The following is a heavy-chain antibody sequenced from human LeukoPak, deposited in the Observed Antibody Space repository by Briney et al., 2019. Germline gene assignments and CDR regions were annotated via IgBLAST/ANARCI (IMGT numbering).Heavy chain of an antibody. J-gene: IGHJ4*02. V-gene: IGHV1-8*01. CDR1: EYTFSSYD. CDR2: MNPKNGNT. D-gene: IGHD5-18*01. CDR3: TRGGGLNGYGYGYDFDH. Sequence: ASVKVSCKASEYTFSSYDINWVRQTTGQGLEWMGWMNPKNGNTAYARKFQGRVSMTRNTSISTAYMELSSLTSEDTAVYYCTRGGGLNGYGYGYDFDHWGQGTLVTVSS.